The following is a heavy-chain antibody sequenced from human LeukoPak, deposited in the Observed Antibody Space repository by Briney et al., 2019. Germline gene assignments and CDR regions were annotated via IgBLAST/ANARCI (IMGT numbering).Heavy chain of an antibody. Sequence: SGGSLRLSCAASGFTVNNNYMSWVRQAPGKGLEWVSLIYSGGNTYYADSVKGRFTISRDNSKNTLYLQMNSLRAEDTAVYYCAKAEYSSSSGDYWGQGTLVTVSS. CDR3: AKAEYSSSSGDY. CDR1: GFTVNNNY. J-gene: IGHJ4*02. V-gene: IGHV3-66*01. D-gene: IGHD6-6*01. CDR2: IYSGGNT.